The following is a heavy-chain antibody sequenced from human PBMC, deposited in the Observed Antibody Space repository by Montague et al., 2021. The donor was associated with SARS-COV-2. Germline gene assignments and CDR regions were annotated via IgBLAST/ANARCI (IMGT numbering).Heavy chain of an antibody. CDR3: ARAFSDWLGYYGMDD. CDR2: IYCSGSN. V-gene: IGHV4-39*01. D-gene: IGHD2-21*02. Sequence: SETLSLTCTVSGGSISSSSYCWGWLRPPPRKGLGWIGSIYCSGSNYYHPSLKRRVTISVDTSKNQFSLKLSSVTAAATAVYYCARAFSDWLGYYGMDDWGQGTMVTVSS. J-gene: IGHJ6*02. CDR1: GGSISSSSYC.